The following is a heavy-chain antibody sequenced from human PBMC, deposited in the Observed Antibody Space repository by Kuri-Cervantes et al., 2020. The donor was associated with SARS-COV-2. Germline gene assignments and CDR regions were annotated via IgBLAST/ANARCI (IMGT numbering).Heavy chain of an antibody. CDR1: GASISSYY. V-gene: IGHV4-59*12. CDR3: ASPRAYSGGADPAFDI. D-gene: IGHD1-26*01. CDR2: IYYSGST. J-gene: IGHJ3*02. Sequence: GSLRLSGTVLGASISSYYWSWNRQPPGKGLEWIGYIYYSGSTNYNPSLKSRFTISLNTSKNQFSLKLSSVTAADTSVYYCASPRAYSGGADPAFDIWGQGTMVTVSS.